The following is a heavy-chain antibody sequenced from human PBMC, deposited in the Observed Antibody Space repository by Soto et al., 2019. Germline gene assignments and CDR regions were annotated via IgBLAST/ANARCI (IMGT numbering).Heavy chain of an antibody. CDR2: IKQDGSEK. Sequence: EVQLVESGGGLVQPGGSLRLSCAASGFTFSSYWMSWVRQAPGKGLEWVANIKQDGSEKYYVDSVQGRFNISRDNAKNSLYLQMTSLRAEDTAVYYCARVHGDYVRFYPWGQGNLFTVSS. CDR1: GFTFSSYW. V-gene: IGHV3-7*03. J-gene: IGHJ5*02. D-gene: IGHD4-17*01. CDR3: ARVHGDYVRFYP.